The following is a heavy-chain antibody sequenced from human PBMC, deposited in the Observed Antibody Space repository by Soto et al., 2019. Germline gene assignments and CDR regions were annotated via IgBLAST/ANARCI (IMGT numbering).Heavy chain of an antibody. CDR1: GYTFTSYD. J-gene: IGHJ6*02. CDR2: MNPNCGKT. V-gene: IGHV1-8*01. CDR3: AREGLVLVPTTVNSDYYYYAMDA. D-gene: IGHD4-17*01. Sequence: ASVKVSCKASGYTFTSYDINWVRQATGQGLEWMGWMNPNCGKTKYAQKFQGRVTITADASTSTVYMELRTLRPEDTAVYYCAREGLVLVPTTVNSDYYYYAMDAWGQGTTVTAS.